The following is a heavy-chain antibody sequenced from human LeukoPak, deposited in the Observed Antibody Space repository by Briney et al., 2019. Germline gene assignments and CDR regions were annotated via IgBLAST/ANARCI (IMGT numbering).Heavy chain of an antibody. CDR3: AGSVAGTFGFYIDY. V-gene: IGHV3-23*01. D-gene: IGHD6-19*01. CDR2: ISGSGGST. Sequence: PGGSLRLSCAASGXTFSSYAMSWVRQAPGKGLEWVSAISGSGGSTNNAESVKGRFTISRDNSKNTLYLQMNSLRVEDTAVYYCAGSVAGTFGFYIDYWGQGTLVTVSS. J-gene: IGHJ4*02. CDR1: GXTFSSYA.